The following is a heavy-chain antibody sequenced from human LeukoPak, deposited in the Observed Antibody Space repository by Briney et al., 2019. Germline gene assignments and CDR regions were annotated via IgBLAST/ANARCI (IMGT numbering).Heavy chain of an antibody. Sequence: SETLSLTCTVSGGSISSSSYYWGWIRQPPGKGLEWIGYIYYSGSTYYNPSLKSRVTISVDTSKNQFSLKLSSVTAADTAVYYCARDLLNEGNHLDYWGQGTLVTVSS. J-gene: IGHJ4*02. CDR2: IYYSGST. V-gene: IGHV4-30-4*01. CDR1: GGSISSSSYY. D-gene: IGHD4-23*01. CDR3: ARDLLNEGNHLDY.